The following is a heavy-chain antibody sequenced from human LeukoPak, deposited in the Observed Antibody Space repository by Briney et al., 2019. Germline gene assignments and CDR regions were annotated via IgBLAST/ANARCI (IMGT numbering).Heavy chain of an antibody. CDR1: GYTFTSYG. V-gene: IGHV1-18*01. D-gene: IGHD3-22*01. CDR2: ISAYNGNT. Sequence: RASVTVSCKASGYTFTSYGISWVRQAPGQGLEWMGWISAYNGNTNYAQKLQGRVTMTTDTSTSTAYMELRSLRSDGTAVYYCARDSGPTGRYYYDSSGYYYWGQGTLVTVSS. CDR3: ARDSGPTGRYYYDSSGYYY. J-gene: IGHJ4*02.